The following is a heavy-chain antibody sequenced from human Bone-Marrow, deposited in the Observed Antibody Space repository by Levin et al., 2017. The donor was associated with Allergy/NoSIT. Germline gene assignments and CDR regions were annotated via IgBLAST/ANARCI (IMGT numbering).Heavy chain of an antibody. D-gene: IGHD3-10*01. CDR2: IKQDGSTK. CDR1: GFTFSNYW. CDR3: ARDYGSGSYNWYFDL. J-gene: IGHJ2*01. V-gene: IGHV3-7*04. Sequence: GGSLRLSCAVSGFTFSNYWMSWVRQAPGSGVEWLADIKQDGSTKYYVDSVKGRFIISRDNADNSLFLQMNSLRAEDTAVYFCARDYGSGSYNWYFDLWGRGTLVTVSS.